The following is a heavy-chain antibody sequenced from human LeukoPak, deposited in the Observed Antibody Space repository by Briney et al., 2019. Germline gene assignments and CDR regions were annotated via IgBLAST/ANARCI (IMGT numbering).Heavy chain of an antibody. CDR1: GGSISSYH. Sequence: PSETLSLTCTVSGGSISSYHWSWIRQPPGKGLEWIGYIYYSGSTNYNPSLKSRVTISVDTSKNQFSLKLSSVTAADTAVYYCARHAGGYDQFDYWGQGTLVTVSS. V-gene: IGHV4-59*08. CDR3: ARHAGGYDQFDY. J-gene: IGHJ4*02. D-gene: IGHD5-12*01. CDR2: IYYSGST.